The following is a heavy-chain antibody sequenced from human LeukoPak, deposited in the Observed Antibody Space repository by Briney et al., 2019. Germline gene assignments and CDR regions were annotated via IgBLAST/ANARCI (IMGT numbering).Heavy chain of an antibody. Sequence: PGGSLRLSCAASGFSFSSYSMNWVRQAPGKGLEWISYISSGSSTIFYADSVKGRITISRDNAKTSLYLQMNSLRAEDTAVYYCASDCSGGSLRYWGQGTLVTVSS. D-gene: IGHD2-15*01. CDR2: ISSGSSTI. V-gene: IGHV3-48*01. CDR3: ASDCSGGSLRY. CDR1: GFSFSSYS. J-gene: IGHJ4*02.